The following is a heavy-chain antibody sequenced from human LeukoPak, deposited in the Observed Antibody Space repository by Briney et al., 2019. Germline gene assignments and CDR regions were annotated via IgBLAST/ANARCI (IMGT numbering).Heavy chain of an antibody. CDR3: ARAPVTSCRGAFCYPFDY. CDR1: GFTVSSNY. V-gene: IGHV3-53*01. CDR2: IYSGGST. D-gene: IGHD2-15*01. J-gene: IGHJ4*02. Sequence: GGSLRLSCAASGFTVSSNYMSWVRQAPGKGLEWVSVIYSGGSTYYADSVKGRFTISRDNSKNTLYLQMNSLRAEDTAVYYCARAPVTSCRGAFCYPFDYWGQGTLVTVSS.